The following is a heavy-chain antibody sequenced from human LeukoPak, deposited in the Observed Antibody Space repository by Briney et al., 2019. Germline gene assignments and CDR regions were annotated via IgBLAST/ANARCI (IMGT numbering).Heavy chain of an antibody. D-gene: IGHD5-12*01. CDR3: ARMGGYGSWTFDY. J-gene: IGHJ4*02. Sequence: PSETLALTCTVSGDSISSTSYYWGWIRQPPGKGLEWIGTIYYSGSTYYNPSLKSRVTISVDTSKNQFSLKLTSVTAADTAVYYCARMGGYGSWTFDYWGQGTLVTVSS. V-gene: IGHV4-39*01. CDR2: IYYSGST. CDR1: GDSISSTSYY.